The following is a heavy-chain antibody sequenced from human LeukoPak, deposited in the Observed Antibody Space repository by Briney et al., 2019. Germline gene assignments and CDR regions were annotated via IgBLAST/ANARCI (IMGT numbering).Heavy chain of an antibody. CDR3: ARVGSSSSPDYYYYYMDV. Sequence: SVKVSCKASGGTFSSYAISWVRQAPGQGLEWMGGIIPIFGTANYAQKFQGRVTITADKSTSTAYMELSSLRSEDTAVYYCARVGSSSSPDYYYYYMDVWGKGTTVTISS. D-gene: IGHD6-6*01. CDR2: IIPIFGTA. CDR1: GGTFSSYA. J-gene: IGHJ6*03. V-gene: IGHV1-69*06.